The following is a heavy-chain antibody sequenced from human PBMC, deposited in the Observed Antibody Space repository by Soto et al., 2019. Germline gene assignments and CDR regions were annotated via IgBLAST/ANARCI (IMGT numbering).Heavy chain of an antibody. CDR3: ARGLPGSGWQEYFQH. Sequence: PGGSLRLSCAASGFTFSSYSMNWVRQAPGKGLEWVSSISSSSSYIYYADSVKGRFTISRDNAKNSLYLQMNSLRAEDTAVYYCARGLPGSGWQEYFQHWGQGTLVTVSS. D-gene: IGHD6-19*01. CDR1: GFTFSSYS. CDR2: ISSSSSYI. J-gene: IGHJ1*01. V-gene: IGHV3-21*01.